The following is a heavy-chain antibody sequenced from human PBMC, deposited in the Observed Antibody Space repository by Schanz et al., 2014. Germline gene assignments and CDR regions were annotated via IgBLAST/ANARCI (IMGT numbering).Heavy chain of an antibody. V-gene: IGHV1-2*05. CDR3: ARAGHYGSGTYPDY. CDR1: GYTFPGYY. J-gene: IGHJ4*02. Sequence: QVQLVQSGAEVKKSGASAKVSCKASGYTFPGYYMHWVRQAPGQGLEWMGRINPNSGITNYVQKFQGRVTMTRDTXVRTAYMELTRLRSDDTXVYYCARAGHYGSGTYPDYWGQGTLVTVSS. D-gene: IGHD3-10*01. CDR2: INPNSGIT.